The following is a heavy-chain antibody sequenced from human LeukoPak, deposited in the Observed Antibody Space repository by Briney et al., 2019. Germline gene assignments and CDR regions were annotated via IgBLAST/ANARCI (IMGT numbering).Heavy chain of an antibody. CDR1: GFTFSSYA. V-gene: IGHV3-23*01. CDR2: ISGSGGST. D-gene: IGHD3-16*02. CDR3: AKEHYDYVWGSYRFGSFDY. Sequence: GGSLRLSCAASGFTFSSYAMSWVRQAQGKGLEWVSAISGSGGSTYYADSVKGRFTISRDNSKNTLYLQMNSLRAEDTAVYYCAKEHYDYVWGSYRFGSFDYWGQGTLVTVSS. J-gene: IGHJ4*02.